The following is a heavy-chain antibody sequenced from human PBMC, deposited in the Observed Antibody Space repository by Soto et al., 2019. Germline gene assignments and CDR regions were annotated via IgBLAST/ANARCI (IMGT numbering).Heavy chain of an antibody. V-gene: IGHV1-69*02. CDR3: TIGSWSGEVFDI. CDR2: IIPMLGVR. CDR1: GGTFSTYS. J-gene: IGHJ3*02. D-gene: IGHD2-21*01. Sequence: QVQLVQSGAEVKKPGSSVKVSCKDSGGTFSTYSMFWVRQAPGQGLEWMGRIIPMLGVRNHPQRFQDRVTITADKSTATVHMELSSLRSEDTALYYCTIGSWSGEVFDIWGQGTMVTVSS.